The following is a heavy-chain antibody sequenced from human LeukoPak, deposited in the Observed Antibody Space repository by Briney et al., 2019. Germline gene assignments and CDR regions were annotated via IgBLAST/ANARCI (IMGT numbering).Heavy chain of an antibody. CDR1: GFTVSSNY. Sequence: GGSLRLSCAASGFTVSSNYMSWVRQAPGKGLEWVSVIYSGGSTYYADSVKGRFTISRDNSKNTLYLQMNSLRAEDTAVYYCAKESRIQLWLHAFDIWGQGTMVTVSS. J-gene: IGHJ3*02. V-gene: IGHV3-53*01. CDR3: AKESRIQLWLHAFDI. CDR2: IYSGGST. D-gene: IGHD5-18*01.